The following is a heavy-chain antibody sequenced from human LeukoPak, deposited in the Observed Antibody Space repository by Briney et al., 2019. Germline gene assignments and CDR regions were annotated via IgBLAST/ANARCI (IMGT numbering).Heavy chain of an antibody. CDR2: ISYDGSNK. V-gene: IGHV3-30*04. CDR1: GFTFSSYE. D-gene: IGHD6-13*01. Sequence: GGSLRLSCAASGFTFSSYEMNWVRQAPGKGLEWVAVISYDGSNKYYADSVKGRFTISRDNSKNTLYLQMNSLRAEDTAVYYCARDSAAAGPFDYWGQGTLVTVSS. J-gene: IGHJ4*02. CDR3: ARDSAAAGPFDY.